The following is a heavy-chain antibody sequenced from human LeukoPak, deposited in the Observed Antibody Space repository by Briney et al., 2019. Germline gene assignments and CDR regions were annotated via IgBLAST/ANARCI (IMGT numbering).Heavy chain of an antibody. J-gene: IGHJ4*02. Sequence: PRGSLRLSCAASGFTFSSYAMSWVRQAPGKGLEWVSAISGSGGSTYYADSVKGRFTISRDNSKNTLYLQMNSLRAEDTAVYYCARKPPATTVTTLGNYWGQGTLVTVSS. CDR3: ARKPPATTVTTLGNY. V-gene: IGHV3-23*01. CDR1: GFTFSSYA. D-gene: IGHD4-17*01. CDR2: ISGSGGST.